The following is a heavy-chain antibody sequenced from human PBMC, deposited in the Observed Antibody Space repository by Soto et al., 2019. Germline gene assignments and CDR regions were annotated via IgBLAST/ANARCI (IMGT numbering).Heavy chain of an antibody. Sequence: QVQLVESGGGVVQPGRSLRLSFAASGFTFSSYAMHWVRQAPGKGLEWVAVISYDGSNKYYADSVTGRFTISRDNSKNSLYLQMNSLRAEDTAVYYCARDEIRFSWAYGMDDWGQGTTVTVS. V-gene: IGHV3-30-3*01. D-gene: IGHD3-3*01. CDR3: ARDEIRFSWAYGMDD. CDR2: ISYDGSNK. CDR1: GFTFSSYA. J-gene: IGHJ6*02.